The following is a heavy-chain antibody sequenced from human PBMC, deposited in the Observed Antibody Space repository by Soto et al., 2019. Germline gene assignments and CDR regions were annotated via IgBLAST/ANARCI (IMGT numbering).Heavy chain of an antibody. Sequence: QVQLQESGPGLVKPSQTLSLTCTVSGGSISSGGYYWSWIRQHPGKGLEWIGYIYYSGSTYYNPSLKSRVTISVDTSKNQFSLKLSSVTAADTAVYYCARSNLYDYYDSSGEFDYWGQGTLVTVSS. J-gene: IGHJ4*02. V-gene: IGHV4-31*03. D-gene: IGHD3-22*01. CDR3: ARSNLYDYYDSSGEFDY. CDR1: GGSISSGGYY. CDR2: IYYSGST.